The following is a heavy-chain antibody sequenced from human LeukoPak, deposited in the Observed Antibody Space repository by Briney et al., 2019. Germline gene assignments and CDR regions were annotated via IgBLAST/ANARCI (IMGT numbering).Heavy chain of an antibody. V-gene: IGHV4-34*01. D-gene: IGHD2-2*01. CDR2: INHSGST. J-gene: IGHJ4*02. CDR3: ARSGESSTSRRVYYFDY. CDR1: GGSFSGYY. Sequence: PSETLSLTCAVYGGSFSGYYWSWIRQPPGKGLEWIGEINHSGSTNYNPSPKSRVTISVDTSKNQFSPKLSSVTAADTAVYYCARSGESSTSRRVYYFDYWGQGTLVTVSS.